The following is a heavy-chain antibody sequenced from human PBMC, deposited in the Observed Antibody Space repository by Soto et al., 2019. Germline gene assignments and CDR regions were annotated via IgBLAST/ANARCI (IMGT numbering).Heavy chain of an antibody. J-gene: IGHJ4*02. CDR3: ARYISVGWYFDF. Sequence: SQTLSLTCAISGDSVSSTSAAWNWIRQSPSRGLEWLGRTYYRSKWYNGYADSVKSRITITPDTSKNQFSLQLNSVTPEDTAVYYCARYISVGWYFDFWGQGTLVTVSS. D-gene: IGHD6-19*01. V-gene: IGHV6-1*01. CDR2: TYYRSKWYN. CDR1: GDSVSSTSAA.